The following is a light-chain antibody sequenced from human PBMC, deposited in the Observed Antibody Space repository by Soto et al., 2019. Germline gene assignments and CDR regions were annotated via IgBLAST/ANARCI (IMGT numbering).Light chain of an antibody. Sequence: DIQMTQSPSSLSASVGDRVTITCRASQGIRYALGWYQQKPGTAPKRLIYGASILQNGVPSRFGGSGSGTEFTLTISSLQPEDFATYFCHQAGTFPFTFGPGTKVDIK. CDR1: QGIRYA. CDR3: HQAGTFPFT. CDR2: GAS. V-gene: IGKV1-17*01. J-gene: IGKJ3*01.